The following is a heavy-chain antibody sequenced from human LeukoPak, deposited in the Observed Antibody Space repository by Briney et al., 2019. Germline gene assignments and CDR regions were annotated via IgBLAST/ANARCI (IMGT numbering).Heavy chain of an antibody. J-gene: IGHJ6*02. Sequence: GGSLRLSCAASGFTLSSYWMSWVRQAPGKGVEWVANIKQYGNEKYYVDSVKGRFTISRDNAKNPLYLQMNSLRAEDTAVYYCARDVEYSYGYEYYYYGMDVWGQGTTVTVSS. D-gene: IGHD5-18*01. V-gene: IGHV3-7*01. CDR2: IKQYGNEK. CDR1: GFTLSSYW. CDR3: ARDVEYSYGYEYYYYGMDV.